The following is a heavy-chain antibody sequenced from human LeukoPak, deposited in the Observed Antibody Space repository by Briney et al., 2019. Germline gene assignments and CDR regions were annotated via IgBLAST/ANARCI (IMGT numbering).Heavy chain of an antibody. Sequence: PGGSLRLSCAASGFTFSIYSMNWVRQAPGKGLEWVSSISSSSSNIYYADSVKGRFTISRDNAKNSLYLQMNSLRAEDTAVYYCASHYGSGYYGMDVWGQGTTVTVSS. D-gene: IGHD3-10*01. CDR1: GFTFSIYS. V-gene: IGHV3-21*06. CDR2: ISSSSSNI. J-gene: IGHJ6*02. CDR3: ASHYGSGYYGMDV.